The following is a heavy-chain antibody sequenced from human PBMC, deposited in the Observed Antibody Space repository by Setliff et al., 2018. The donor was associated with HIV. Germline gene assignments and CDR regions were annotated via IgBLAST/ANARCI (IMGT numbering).Heavy chain of an antibody. CDR3: AREAYSYGYVLPATRFGYYFDS. CDR1: GVTFSNYP. J-gene: IGHJ4*02. CDR2: IIPIFDTG. D-gene: IGHD5-18*01. Sequence: GASVKVSCKASGVTFSNYPITWVRQAPGQGLEWMGRIIPIFDTGDYAQKFQGRVTMSADRSTSTAYMELSSLRSEDTALYYCAREAYSYGYVLPATRFGYYFDSWGQGTLVTVSS. V-gene: IGHV1-69*06.